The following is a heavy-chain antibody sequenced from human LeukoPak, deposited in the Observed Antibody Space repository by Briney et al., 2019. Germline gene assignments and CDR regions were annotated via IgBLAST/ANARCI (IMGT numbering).Heavy chain of an antibody. CDR1: GGSISLYY. Sequence: SETLSLTCSVSGGSISLYYWSWIRQPPGKGLEWIGYIDHTGSTNYNPSLNSRVTISRDTSKNHFSLELSSVTAADTAVYYCARGGNADYGSGSYYNPNYMDVWGKGTTVTISS. CDR2: IDHTGST. J-gene: IGHJ6*03. CDR3: ARGGNADYGSGSYYNPNYMDV. D-gene: IGHD3-10*01. V-gene: IGHV4-59*01.